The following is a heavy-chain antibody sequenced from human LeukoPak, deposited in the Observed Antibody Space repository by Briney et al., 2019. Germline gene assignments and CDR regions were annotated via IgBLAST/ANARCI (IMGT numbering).Heavy chain of an antibody. V-gene: IGHV3-7*04. Sequence: GGSLRLSCAASEFTFSRYWMSWVRQAPGKGLEWVANIKQDGSDKDYVDSVKGRFTISRDNAKKSLYLQMNSLRAEDTAVYYCATDLSYYDSSGSPGVWGQGTLVTVSS. CDR2: IKQDGSDK. CDR3: ATDLSYYDSSGSPGV. D-gene: IGHD3-22*01. J-gene: IGHJ4*02. CDR1: EFTFSRYW.